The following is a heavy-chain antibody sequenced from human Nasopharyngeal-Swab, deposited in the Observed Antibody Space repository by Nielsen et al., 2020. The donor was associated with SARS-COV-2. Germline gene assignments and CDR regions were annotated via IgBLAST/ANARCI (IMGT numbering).Heavy chain of an antibody. V-gene: IGHV1-3*01. Sequence: ASVKVSCKASGYTFTDYVVHWVRQAAGQRPEGMGRINVDNGKTKYSEKFQGRVTITGDTSASISYMELSSLRPEDTAVYFCARLGAAGDFDYWGQGTLVTVSS. D-gene: IGHD6-13*01. CDR3: ARLGAAGDFDY. J-gene: IGHJ4*02. CDR1: GYTFTDYV. CDR2: INVDNGKT.